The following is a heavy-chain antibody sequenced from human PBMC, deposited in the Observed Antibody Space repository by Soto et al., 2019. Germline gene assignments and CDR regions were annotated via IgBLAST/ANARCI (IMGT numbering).Heavy chain of an antibody. CDR1: GYTFTSYG. CDR2: ISAYNGNT. D-gene: IGHD3-16*01. V-gene: IGHV1-18*01. Sequence: ASVKVSCKASGYTFTSYGISWVRQAPGQGLEWMGWISAYNGNTNYAQKLQGRVTMTTDTSTSTAYMELRSLRSDDTAVYYCARGVTAYDYVRANNWFDPCGQATLVTVSS. CDR3: ARGVTAYDYVRANNWFDP. J-gene: IGHJ5*02.